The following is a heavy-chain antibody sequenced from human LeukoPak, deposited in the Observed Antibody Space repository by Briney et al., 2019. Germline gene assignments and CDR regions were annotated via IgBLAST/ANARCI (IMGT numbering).Heavy chain of an antibody. CDR2: IHIYRGNT. V-gene: IGHV1-18*01. CDR1: GYSSTNYG. CDR3: ARDVGITVADSFDP. Sequence: ASVKVSCKASGYSSTNYGISWVRQAPGQGLEWMGWIHIYRGNTNYAQKFQGRVTMTTDTSTSTVYMEVRGQRSDDTAMYYCARDVGITVADSFDPWGQGTLVTVSS. J-gene: IGHJ5*02. D-gene: IGHD6-13*01.